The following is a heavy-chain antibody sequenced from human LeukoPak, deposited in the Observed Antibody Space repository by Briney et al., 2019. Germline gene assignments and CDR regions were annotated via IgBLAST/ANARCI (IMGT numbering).Heavy chain of an antibody. J-gene: IGHJ6*02. Sequence: GGSLRLSCAASGFTFSSYVMNWVRQAPGKGLEWVSGITDSGGSTCYADSVKGRFTISRDNSKNTLYLQMNSLRAEDTAVYYCLKGGWGDVWGQGTTVTVSS. CDR3: LKGGWGDV. CDR1: GFTFSSYV. V-gene: IGHV3-23*01. D-gene: IGHD1-26*01. CDR2: ITDSGGST.